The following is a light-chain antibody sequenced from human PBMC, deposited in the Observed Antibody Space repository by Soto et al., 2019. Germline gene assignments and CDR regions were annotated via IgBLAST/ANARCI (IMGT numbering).Light chain of an antibody. CDR3: AAWDDRLSDLV. V-gene: IGLV1-47*01. J-gene: IGLJ2*01. Sequence: QSVLTQPPSASGTPGQRVTISCSGSSSNIGSNYVYWYQQLPGTAPKLLIYRNSQRPSGVPDRFSGSKSGTSASLAISGLRSEDEADYYCAAWDDRLSDLVFGGGTQLTVL. CDR1: SSNIGSNY. CDR2: RNS.